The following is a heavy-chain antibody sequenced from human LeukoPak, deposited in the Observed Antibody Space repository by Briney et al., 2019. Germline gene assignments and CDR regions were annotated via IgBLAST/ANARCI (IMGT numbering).Heavy chain of an antibody. CDR1: GLTFSTYG. Sequence: GGSLRLSFAASGLTFSTYGMSWVRQAPGKGLEWISAVSGGGTTSYADSVRGRFAISRDNSKNTLYLQMNSLRAEDTAVYYCAKDGAGGPDWFDPWGQGTLVTVSS. V-gene: IGHV3-23*01. CDR3: AKDGAGGPDWFDP. CDR2: VSGGGTT. D-gene: IGHD4/OR15-4a*01. J-gene: IGHJ5*02.